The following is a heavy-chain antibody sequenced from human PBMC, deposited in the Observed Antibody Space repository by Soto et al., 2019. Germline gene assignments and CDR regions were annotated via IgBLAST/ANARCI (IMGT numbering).Heavy chain of an antibody. CDR1: GYTFTGYY. Sequence: QVQLVQSGAEVKKPGASVKVSCKASGYTFTGYYMHWVRQAPGQGLEWMGWINPNRGGTNYAQKFQGWVTMTRDTSIRPAYMELSRLRSDDTAVYYCASAISRGYYPFFDYWGQGTLVTVSS. D-gene: IGHD3-22*01. CDR2: INPNRGGT. CDR3: ASAISRGYYPFFDY. V-gene: IGHV1-2*04. J-gene: IGHJ4*02.